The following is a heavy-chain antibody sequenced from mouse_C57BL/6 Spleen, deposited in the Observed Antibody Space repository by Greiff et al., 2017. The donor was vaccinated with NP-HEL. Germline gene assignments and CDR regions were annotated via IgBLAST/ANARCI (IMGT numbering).Heavy chain of an antibody. CDR1: GYSITSGYD. D-gene: IGHD2-3*01. CDR2: ISYSGST. J-gene: IGHJ4*01. CDR3: ARDGYYVYAMDY. V-gene: IGHV3-1*01. Sequence: VQLKESGPGMVKPSQSLSLTCTVTGYSITSGYDWHWIRHFPGNKLEWMGYISYSGSTNYNPSLKSRISITHDTSKNHFFLKLNSVTTEDTATYYCARDGYYVYAMDYWGQGTSVTVSS.